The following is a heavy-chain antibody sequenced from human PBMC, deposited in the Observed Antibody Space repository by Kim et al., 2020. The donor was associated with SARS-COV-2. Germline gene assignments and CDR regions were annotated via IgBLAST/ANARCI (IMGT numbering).Heavy chain of an antibody. J-gene: IGHJ5*02. V-gene: IGHV4-59*13. CDR3: ARGYSGYDVYNWFDP. D-gene: IGHD5-12*01. CDR2: IYYSGST. Sequence: SETLSLTCTVSGGSISSYYWSWIRQPPGKGLEWIGYIYYSGSTNYNPSLKSRVTISVDTSKNQFSLKLSSVTAADTAVYYCARGYSGYDVYNWFDPWGQGTLVTVSS. CDR1: GGSISSYY.